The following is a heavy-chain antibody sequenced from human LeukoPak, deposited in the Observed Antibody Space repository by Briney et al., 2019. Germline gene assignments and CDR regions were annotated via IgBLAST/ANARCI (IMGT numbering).Heavy chain of an antibody. CDR3: ARENCRTSCYGRHPRGAFDI. D-gene: IGHD2-2*01. J-gene: IGHJ3*02. CDR1: GGSISSGGYY. CDR2: IYYSGST. V-gene: IGHV4-31*03. Sequence: SETLSLTCTVSGGSISSGGYYWSWIRQHPGKGLEWIGYIYYSGSTYYNPSLKSRVTISVDTSKNQFSLKLSSATAADTAVYYCARENCRTSCYGRHPRGAFDIWGQGTMVTVSS.